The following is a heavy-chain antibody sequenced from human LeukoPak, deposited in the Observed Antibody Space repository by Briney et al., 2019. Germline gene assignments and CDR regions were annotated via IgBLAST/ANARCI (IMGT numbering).Heavy chain of an antibody. J-gene: IGHJ4*02. V-gene: IGHV1-46*01. CDR3: ARGSGSGVSYPFDY. CDR2: INPSGGST. CDR1: GYTFTSYG. D-gene: IGHD3-16*02. Sequence: ASVTVSCKASGYTFTSYGISWVRQAPGQGLEWMGIINPSGGSTSYAQKFQGRVTMTRDTSTSTVYMELSTLRSEDTAVYYCARGSGSGVSYPFDYWGQGTLVTVSS.